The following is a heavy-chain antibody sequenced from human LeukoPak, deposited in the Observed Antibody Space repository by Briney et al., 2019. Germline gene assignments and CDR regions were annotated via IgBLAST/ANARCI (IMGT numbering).Heavy chain of an antibody. CDR1: GGTFSSYA. J-gene: IGHJ5*02. CDR3: ARVGEIVVVPAATGWFDP. CDR2: IIPIFGTA. V-gene: IGHV1-69*05. Sequence: ASVKVSCKASGGTFSSYAISWVRQAPGQGLEWMGGIIPIFGTANYAQKFQGRVTITTDESTSTAYMELSSLRSEDTAVYYCARVGEIVVVPAATGWFDPWGQGTLVTVSS. D-gene: IGHD2-2*01.